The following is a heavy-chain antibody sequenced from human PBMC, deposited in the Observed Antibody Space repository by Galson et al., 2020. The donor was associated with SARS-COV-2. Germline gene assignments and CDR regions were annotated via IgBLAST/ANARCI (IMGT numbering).Heavy chain of an antibody. V-gene: IGHV3-64D*06. CDR2: LSPNGGTS. D-gene: IGHD2-2*01. Sequence: GGSLRLSCSASGFIFSDYAMHWVHQAPGKGLEYVSALSPNGGTSFYADSVNGRFTMSRDNSKNMFYLQMTALRLEDTALYYCLSYSSTRQNHWGQGTRVTVSS. CDR1: GFIFSDYA. J-gene: IGHJ4*02. CDR3: LSYSSTRQNH.